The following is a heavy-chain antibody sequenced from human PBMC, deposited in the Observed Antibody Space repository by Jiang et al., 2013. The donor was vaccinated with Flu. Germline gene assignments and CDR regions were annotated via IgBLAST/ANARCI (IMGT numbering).Heavy chain of an antibody. V-gene: IGHV2-5*01. CDR1: GFSLSTSGVG. J-gene: IGHJ5*02. Sequence: KPTQTLTPTCTFSGFSLSTSGVGVGWIRQPPGKALEWLALIYWNDDKRYSPSLKSRLTITKDTSKNQVVLTMTNMGPVDTATYYCAHRRDILTGYHPYNWFDPWGQGTLVTVSS. CDR2: IYWNDDK. D-gene: IGHD3-9*01. CDR3: AHRRDILTGYHPYNWFDP.